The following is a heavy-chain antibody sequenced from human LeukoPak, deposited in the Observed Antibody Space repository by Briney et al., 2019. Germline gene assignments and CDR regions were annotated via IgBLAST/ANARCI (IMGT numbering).Heavy chain of an antibody. Sequence: GGSLRLSCAASGFSFSTYDITWVRQAPGKGLEWVSAFTGSGGSTYYADSVKGRFTISTDNSKNTLWLQMNSLRAEDTAVYYCANRGSDYWGQGTLVTVSS. CDR3: ANRGSDY. CDR2: FTGSGGST. CDR1: GFSFSTYD. J-gene: IGHJ4*02. V-gene: IGHV3-23*01. D-gene: IGHD3-16*01.